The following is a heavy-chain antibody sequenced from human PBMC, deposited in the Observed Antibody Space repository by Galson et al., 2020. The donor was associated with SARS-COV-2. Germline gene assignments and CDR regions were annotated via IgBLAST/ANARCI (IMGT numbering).Heavy chain of an antibody. J-gene: IGHJ5*02. CDR1: GGSVSSSRDY. Sequence: QMETSETLSLTCIVSGGSVSSSRDYWGWIRQSPGKGLEWIGSIYSSGHTYYNPSFMSQATIFIDTSQNQFSLRLISVTAADTAVYFCARHSTSCTATSCYTALSLPAGNDNWFDLWGQGTLVIVSS. D-gene: IGHD2-2*02. V-gene: IGHV4-39*01. CDR3: ARHSTSCTATSCYTALSLPAGNDNWFDL. CDR2: IYSSGHT.